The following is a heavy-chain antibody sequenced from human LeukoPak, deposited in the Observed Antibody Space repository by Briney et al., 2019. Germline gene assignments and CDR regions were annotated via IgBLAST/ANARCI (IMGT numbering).Heavy chain of an antibody. CDR1: GFIFANYA. CDR3: ARERRDYGDPLYC. D-gene: IGHD4-17*01. Sequence: GGSLRLSCAASGFIFANYAMAWVRQGPGKGLEWVSAISGSGTGTYYADSVRGRFTISRDNSRNSLYLQMNTLSAEDTAVYYCARERRDYGDPLYCWGQGTLVTVSS. J-gene: IGHJ1*01. V-gene: IGHV3-23*01. CDR2: ISGSGTGT.